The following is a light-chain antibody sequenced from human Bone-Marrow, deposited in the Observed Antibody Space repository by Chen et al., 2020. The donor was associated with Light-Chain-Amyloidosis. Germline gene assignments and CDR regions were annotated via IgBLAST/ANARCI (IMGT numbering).Light chain of an antibody. CDR3: QSADSSGTYEVI. CDR1: YLLMKY. CDR2: RDT. V-gene: IGLV3-25*03. Sequence: SYELTQPPSVSVSPGQTASITCSGDYLLMKYAYWYQQKPGQAPVLVIHRDTERPSGISGRFSGSSSGTTATLTISGVQAEDEADYHCQSADSSGTYEVIFGGGTKLTVL. J-gene: IGLJ2*01.